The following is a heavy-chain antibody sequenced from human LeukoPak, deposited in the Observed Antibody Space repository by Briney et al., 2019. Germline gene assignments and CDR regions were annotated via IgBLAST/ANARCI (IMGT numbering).Heavy chain of an antibody. D-gene: IGHD6-19*01. CDR2: IYSSAST. Sequence: PSEPLSLTCTVSGGSISTSIYYWGWIRQPPGKGLEWIGSIYSSASTYYNPSLKSRVTLSVDTPKNQFSLKLSSVTAADTAVYYCARQDPYTTGWHFDYWGQGTLVTVSS. V-gene: IGHV4-39*01. J-gene: IGHJ4*02. CDR1: GGSISTSIYY. CDR3: ARQDPYTTGWHFDY.